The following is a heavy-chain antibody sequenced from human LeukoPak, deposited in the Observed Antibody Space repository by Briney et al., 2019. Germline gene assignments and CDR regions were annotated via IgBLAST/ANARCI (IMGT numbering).Heavy chain of an antibody. CDR1: GGSISSSSYY. CDR3: ARPVSSSWYGGFDY. V-gene: IGHV4-39*01. D-gene: IGHD6-13*01. CDR2: IHYSGST. J-gene: IGHJ4*02. Sequence: SSETLSLTCTVSGGSISSSSYYWGWIRQPPGKGLEWIGSIHYSGSTHYNPSLKSRVTISGDTSKNQFSLKLSSVTAADTAVYYCARPVSSSWYGGFDYWGQGTLVTVSS.